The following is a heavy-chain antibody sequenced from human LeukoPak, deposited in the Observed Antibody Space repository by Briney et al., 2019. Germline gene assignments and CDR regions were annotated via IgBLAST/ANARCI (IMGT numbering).Heavy chain of an antibody. CDR3: ATLAGYSSSWYGDAFDI. J-gene: IGHJ3*02. Sequence: SETLSLTCTVSGGSISSYYWSWIRQPPGKGLEWIGYIYYSGSTNCNPSLKSRVTISVDTSKNQFSLKLSSVTAADTAVYYCATLAGYSSSWYGDAFDIWGQGTMVTVSS. D-gene: IGHD6-13*01. CDR1: GGSISSYY. CDR2: IYYSGST. V-gene: IGHV4-59*01.